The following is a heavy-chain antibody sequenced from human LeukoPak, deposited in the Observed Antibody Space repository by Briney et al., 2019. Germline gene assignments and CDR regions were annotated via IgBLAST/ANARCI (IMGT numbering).Heavy chain of an antibody. D-gene: IGHD5-18*01. Sequence: GGSLRLSCAASGFTFSSYAMSWVRQAPGKGLEWVSAISGSGGSTYYADSVKGRFTISRDNSKNTLYLQMNSLRAKDTAVYYCARGPHAPIQLWLPALGAMGYYYYYYGMDVWGQGTTVTVSS. V-gene: IGHV3-23*01. CDR2: ISGSGGST. CDR3: ARGPHAPIQLWLPALGAMGYYYYYYGMDV. J-gene: IGHJ6*02. CDR1: GFTFSSYA.